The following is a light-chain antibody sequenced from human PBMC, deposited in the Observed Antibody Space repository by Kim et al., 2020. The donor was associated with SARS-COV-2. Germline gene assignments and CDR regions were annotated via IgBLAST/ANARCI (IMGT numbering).Light chain of an antibody. CDR3: LQHKTLPYT. Sequence: CASVGYRVTITCRASQGISSFLAWIQQKPRKAPKRLIYGASTLQSGVPSRFSGSGSGTEFTLTISSLQPEDFATYFCLQHKTLPYTFGQGTKLEI. CDR2: GAS. V-gene: IGKV1-17*03. CDR1: QGISSF. J-gene: IGKJ2*01.